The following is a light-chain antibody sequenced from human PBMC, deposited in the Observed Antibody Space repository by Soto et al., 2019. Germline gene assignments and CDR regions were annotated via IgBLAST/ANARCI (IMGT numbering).Light chain of an antibody. V-gene: IGKV3-11*01. CDR2: DAS. J-gene: IGKJ5*01. CDR1: QSVRHN. CDR3: QQRSNWPPT. Sequence: EIVMTQSPATLSVSPGERATPSCRASQSVRHNLAWYQQKPGQAPRLLIYDASNRAIGIPARFSGSGSGTDFTLTISSLEPGDCAVYYCQQRSNWPPTFGQGTRLEIK.